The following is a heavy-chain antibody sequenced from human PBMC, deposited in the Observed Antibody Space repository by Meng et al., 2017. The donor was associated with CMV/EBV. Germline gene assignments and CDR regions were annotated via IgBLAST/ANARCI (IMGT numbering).Heavy chain of an antibody. V-gene: IGHV5-51*01. J-gene: IGHJ6*02. CDR1: GYSFTSYR. CDR2: MDPGASDI. CDR3: GRVLTVEVPQGHIDLPENSYYYAMDV. D-gene: IGHD2-15*01. Sequence: GESLKISCKASGYSFTSYRVGWVRQMPGKGLEWMGIMDPGASDIRYSPSFQGHVSISVDKSINTAYLQWSSLKASDTAMYYCGRVLTVEVPQGHIDLPENSYYYAMDVWGQGTTVTVSS.